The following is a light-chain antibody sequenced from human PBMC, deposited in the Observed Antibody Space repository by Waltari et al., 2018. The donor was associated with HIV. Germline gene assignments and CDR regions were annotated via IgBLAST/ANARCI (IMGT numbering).Light chain of an antibody. CDR2: SAS. CDR3: EQTYSSPCP. J-gene: IGKJ3*01. CDR1: QFSSDY. Sequence: DLQMTQPPSSLSASAGDRVTLTCPSGQFSSDYLYCYQQKPGKAPTPLIYSASSLQNGVPSRFSGIGSETDFTLTISSLQPEDFATYYCEQTYSSPCPIGPGTKVEIK. V-gene: IGKV1-39*01.